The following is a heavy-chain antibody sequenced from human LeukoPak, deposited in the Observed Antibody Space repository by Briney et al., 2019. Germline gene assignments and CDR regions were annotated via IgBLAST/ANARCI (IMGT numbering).Heavy chain of an antibody. Sequence: SGGSLRLFCAASGFTFSSYGMHWVRQAPGKGLEWVAFIRYDGSNKYYADSVKGRFTISRDNSKNTLYLQMNSLRAEDTAVYYCAKEEEVVAATQALDYWGQGTLVTVSS. J-gene: IGHJ4*02. D-gene: IGHD2-15*01. CDR3: AKEEEVVAATQALDY. V-gene: IGHV3-30*02. CDR2: IRYDGSNK. CDR1: GFTFSSYG.